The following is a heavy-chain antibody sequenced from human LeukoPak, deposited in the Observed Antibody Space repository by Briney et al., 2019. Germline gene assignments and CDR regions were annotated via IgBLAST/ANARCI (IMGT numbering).Heavy chain of an antibody. Sequence: SETLSLTCAVYGGSFSGYYWSWIRQPPGKGLEWIGEINHSGSTNYNPSLKSRVTISADTSKNQFSLKLSSVTAADTAVYFCARNKYDFWSGYSPNVWFDPWGQGTLVTVSS. J-gene: IGHJ5*02. D-gene: IGHD3-3*01. CDR1: GGSFSGYY. CDR3: ARNKYDFWSGYSPNVWFDP. V-gene: IGHV4-34*01. CDR2: INHSGST.